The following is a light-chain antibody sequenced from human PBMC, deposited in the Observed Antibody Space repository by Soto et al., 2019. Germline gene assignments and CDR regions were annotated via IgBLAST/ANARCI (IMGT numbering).Light chain of an antibody. Sequence: QSALTQPASVSGSPGQSITISCAGSGGDVGNYDLLSWYQQIPGKAPKLIIFEVNRRPSGVSDRFSGSKSGTSGSLVISGLQSEDEADYFCASWDDSQNVVLFGGGTKLTVL. CDR1: GGDVGNYDL. CDR3: ASWDDSQNVVL. J-gene: IGLJ2*01. V-gene: IGLV2-14*02. CDR2: EVN.